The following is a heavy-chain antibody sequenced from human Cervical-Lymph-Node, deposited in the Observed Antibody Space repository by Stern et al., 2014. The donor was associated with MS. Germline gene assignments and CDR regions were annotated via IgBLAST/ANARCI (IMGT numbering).Heavy chain of an antibody. D-gene: IGHD3-3*01. Sequence: QVQLVQSGAEVKKPGASVKVSCKASGYTFTSYGISWVRQAPGQGLEWMGWISAYNGNTNYAQKLQGRVTMTTDTSTSTAYMELRSLRSDDTAVYYCARQPPAITIFGVVTHFYYYGMDVWGQGTTVTVSS. CDR3: ARQPPAITIFGVVTHFYYYGMDV. J-gene: IGHJ6*02. V-gene: IGHV1-18*01. CDR1: GYTFTSYG. CDR2: ISAYNGNT.